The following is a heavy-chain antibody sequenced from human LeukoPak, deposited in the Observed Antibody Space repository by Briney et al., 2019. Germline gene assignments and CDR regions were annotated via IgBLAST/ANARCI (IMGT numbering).Heavy chain of an antibody. J-gene: IGHJ4*02. CDR2: FDPEEGEI. CDR1: GYTVTEVS. D-gene: IGHD6-25*01. V-gene: IGHV1-24*01. Sequence: ASVKVSCKVSGYTVTEVSMQWVRQAPGKGLEWMGGFDPEEGEIVYAQKFQGRITMTEDTSTDTAYMDLSSLRPGDTAIYYCATEAVSLVSSGYRNFDYWGQGTLVTVSS. CDR3: ATEAVSLVSSGYRNFDY.